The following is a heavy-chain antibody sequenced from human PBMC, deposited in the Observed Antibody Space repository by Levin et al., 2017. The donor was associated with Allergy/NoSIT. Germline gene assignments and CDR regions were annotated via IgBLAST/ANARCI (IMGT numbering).Heavy chain of an antibody. CDR3: ARDQAGWGYYYYMDV. CDR1: GYTFTSYA. CDR2: INTNTGNP. Sequence: ASVKVSCKASGYTFTSYAMNWVRQAPGQGLEWMGWINTNTGNPTYAQGFTGRFVFSLDTSVSTAYLQISSLKAEDTAVYYCARDQAGWGYYYYMDVWGKGTTVTVSS. V-gene: IGHV7-4-1*02. D-gene: IGHD6-19*01. J-gene: IGHJ6*03.